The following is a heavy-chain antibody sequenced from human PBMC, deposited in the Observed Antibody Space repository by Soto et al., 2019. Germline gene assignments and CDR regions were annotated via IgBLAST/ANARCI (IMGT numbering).Heavy chain of an antibody. CDR3: ARPPGAETSY. CDR1: GFSLRSYW. V-gene: IGHV3-7*01. J-gene: IGHJ4*02. CDR2: IKEDGSEK. Sequence: EVQLVESGGGLVQPGGSLRLSCVVSGFSLRSYWMSWVRQAPGKGLEWVANIKEDGSEKYYVDSVKGRFTISRDNAKNSMYLQMNSLRDEDTAVHYCARPPGAETSYWGQGTLVTVSS. D-gene: IGHD4-17*01.